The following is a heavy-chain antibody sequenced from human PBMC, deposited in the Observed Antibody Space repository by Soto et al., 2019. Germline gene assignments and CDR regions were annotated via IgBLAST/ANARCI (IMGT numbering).Heavy chain of an antibody. V-gene: IGHV4-39*01. CDR3: ARLHGYCISSSCHGHYAMDV. D-gene: IGHD2-2*01. J-gene: IGHJ6*02. CDR2: IYYSGTT. CDR1: SASISSSSYT. Sequence: QLQLQESGPGLVKPSETLSLTCTVSSASISSSSYTWGWIRQPPGKGLEWIGRIYYSGTTYYNPSLNSRATVSVDTSNNQFTLKVTSVTAADTAVYYCARLHGYCISSSCHGHYAMDVWGQVTTVTVSS.